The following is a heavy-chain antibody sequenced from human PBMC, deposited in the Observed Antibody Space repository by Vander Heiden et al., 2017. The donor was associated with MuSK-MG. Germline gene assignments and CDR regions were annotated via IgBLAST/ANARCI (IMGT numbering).Heavy chain of an antibody. Sequence: EVQLVESGGGLVQPGRSLRLSCAASGFTFDDYAMHWVRQAPGKGLEWVSGSSWNSGSIGYADSVKGRVTISRDNAKNSLYLQMNSLRAEDMALYYCAKDMVTREDYRDVWGKGTTVTVS. CDR1: GFTFDDYA. D-gene: IGHD5-18*01. J-gene: IGHJ6*03. CDR3: AKDMVTREDYRDV. CDR2: SSWNSGSI. V-gene: IGHV3-9*03.